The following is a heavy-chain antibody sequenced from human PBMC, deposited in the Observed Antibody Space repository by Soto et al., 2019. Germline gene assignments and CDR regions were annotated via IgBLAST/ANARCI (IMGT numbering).Heavy chain of an antibody. J-gene: IGHJ3*02. V-gene: IGHV3-11*01. Sequence: PGGSLRLSCAASGFTFSDYYMSWIRQAPGKGLEWVSYISSSGSTIYYADSVKGRFTISRDNAKNSLYLQMNSLRAEDTAVYYCARDRVGSSWYGIGNAFDIWGQGTMVTVSS. CDR3: ARDRVGSSWYGIGNAFDI. D-gene: IGHD6-13*01. CDR2: ISSSGSTI. CDR1: GFTFSDYY.